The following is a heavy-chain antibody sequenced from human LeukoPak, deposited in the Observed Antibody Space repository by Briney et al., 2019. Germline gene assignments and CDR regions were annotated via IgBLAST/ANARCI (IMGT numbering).Heavy chain of an antibody. V-gene: IGHV4-4*07. D-gene: IGHD2-2*01. J-gene: IGHJ3*02. Sequence: SETLSLTCTVSGGSISSYYWSWIRQPAGKGLEWIGRIYTSGSTNYNPSLKSRVTMSVDTSKNQFSLKLSSVTAADTAVYYCAGSWIGGRLGYCSSTSCYRAFDIWGQGTMVTVSS. CDR2: IYTSGST. CDR1: GGSISSYY. CDR3: AGSWIGGRLGYCSSTSCYRAFDI.